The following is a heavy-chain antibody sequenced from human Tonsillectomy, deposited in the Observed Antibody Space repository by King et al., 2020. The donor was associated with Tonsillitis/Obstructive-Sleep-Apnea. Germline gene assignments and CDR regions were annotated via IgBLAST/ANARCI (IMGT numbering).Heavy chain of an antibody. CDR2: ISSSSGYI. CDR1: GFTFTSYS. J-gene: IGHJ3*02. V-gene: IGHV3-21*01. CDR3: PGALSGGTFDI. D-gene: IGHD3-10*01. Sequence: VQLVESGGGLVKPGESLRLSCVASGFTFTSYSMNWVRQAPGKGLEWVSSISSSSGYIYYADSIKGRFTISRDNAKNSLYLQMNSLRAEDTALYYCPGALSGGTFDIWGQGTMVTVSS.